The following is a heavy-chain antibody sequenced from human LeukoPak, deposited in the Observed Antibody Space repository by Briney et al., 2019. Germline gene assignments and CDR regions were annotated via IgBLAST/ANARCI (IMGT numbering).Heavy chain of an antibody. Sequence: PGGSLRLSCAASGFTFSNYRMHWVRQAPGKGLVWVSHIEGDESGPTYADSVKGRFTISRDNAKSTLYLQMKSLRVEDTGVYYCVRSRWPYYFDYGGQGALVTVSS. CDR1: GFTFSNYR. D-gene: IGHD2-15*01. V-gene: IGHV3-74*01. CDR3: VRSRWPYYFDY. J-gene: IGHJ4*02. CDR2: IEGDESGP.